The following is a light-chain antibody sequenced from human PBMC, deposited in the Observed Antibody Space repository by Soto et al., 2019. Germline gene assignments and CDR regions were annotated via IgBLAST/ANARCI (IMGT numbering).Light chain of an antibody. CDR1: QSISTW. CDR2: DAS. V-gene: IGKV1-5*01. J-gene: IGKJ1*01. CDR3: QQYNSYCT. Sequence: DIQMTQSPSTLSASVGDRVTITCRASQSISTWLAWYQQKPGKAPKILIYDASSLENGVPSRFSGSGSGTEFTLTISSLQPDDFATYYCQQYNSYCTFGQGTKVDIK.